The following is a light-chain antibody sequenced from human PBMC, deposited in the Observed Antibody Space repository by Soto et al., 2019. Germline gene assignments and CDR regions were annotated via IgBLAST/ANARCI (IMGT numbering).Light chain of an antibody. J-gene: IGLJ1*01. V-gene: IGLV2-14*01. CDR1: SSDVGAYNY. Sequence: QSALTQPASVSASPGQSITISCSGTSSDVGAYNYVAWYQQFPGKTPKLIIYGVSSWPSGVSSRFSGSKSGNTASLTISGLQAEDEADYYCISYTGSSTSYVFGTGTKLTVL. CDR3: ISYTGSSTSYV. CDR2: GVS.